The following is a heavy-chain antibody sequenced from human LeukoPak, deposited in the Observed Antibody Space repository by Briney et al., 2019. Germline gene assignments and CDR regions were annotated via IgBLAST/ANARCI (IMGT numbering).Heavy chain of an antibody. CDR3: ARLVGDVTTWDC. J-gene: IGHJ4*02. CDR1: GFSFSNYW. CDR2: IKQDESEK. D-gene: IGHD1-26*01. V-gene: IGHV3-7*03. Sequence: GGSLRLSCTASGFSFSNYWMSWVRQAPGKGLEWVASIKQDESEKYYVDSVKGRFTTSRDNAKSSPYLQMNALRGEDTAVYYCARLVGDVTTWDCWGQGTLVTVSS.